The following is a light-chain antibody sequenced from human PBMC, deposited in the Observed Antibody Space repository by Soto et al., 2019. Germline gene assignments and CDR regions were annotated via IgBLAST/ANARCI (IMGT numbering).Light chain of an antibody. J-gene: IGLJ2*01. CDR2: VNSDGSH. Sequence: QSVLTQSPSASASLGASVKLTCTLSSGRSNYAIAWHQQQPEKGPRFLIKVNSDGSHIKGDGIPDRFSGSSSGAERYLTISSLQSEDEADYYYQTWGTGIHTVVFGGGTKLTVL. CDR3: QTWGTGIHTVV. V-gene: IGLV4-69*01. CDR1: SGRSNYA.